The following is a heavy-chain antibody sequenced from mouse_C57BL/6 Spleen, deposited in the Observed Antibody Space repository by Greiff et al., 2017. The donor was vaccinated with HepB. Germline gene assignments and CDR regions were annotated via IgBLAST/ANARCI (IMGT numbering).Heavy chain of an antibody. D-gene: IGHD2-5*01. CDR1: GFTFSSYA. CDR3: ARSYSNSWYFDV. V-gene: IGHV5-4*03. Sequence: EVNVVESGGGLVKPGGSLKLSCAASGFTFSSYAMSWVRQTPEKRLEWVATISDGGSYTYYPDNVKGRFTISRDNAKNNLYLQMSHLKSEDTAMYYCARSYSNSWYFDVWGTGTTVTVSS. J-gene: IGHJ1*03. CDR2: ISDGGSYT.